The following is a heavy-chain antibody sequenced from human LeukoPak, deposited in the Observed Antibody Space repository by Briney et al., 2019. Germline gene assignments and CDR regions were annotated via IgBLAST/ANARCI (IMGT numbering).Heavy chain of an antibody. CDR3: AREGLHTTIWLRKTTWFDP. CDR1: GGSISSGSYY. J-gene: IGHJ5*02. Sequence: PSETLSLTCTVSGGSISSGSYYWSWIRQPAGKGLEWIGRIYTSGSTNYNPSLKSRVTISVDTSKNQFSLKLSSVTAADTAVYYCAREGLHTTIWLRKTTWFDPWGQGTLVTVSS. D-gene: IGHD3-3*01. CDR2: IYTSGST. V-gene: IGHV4-61*02.